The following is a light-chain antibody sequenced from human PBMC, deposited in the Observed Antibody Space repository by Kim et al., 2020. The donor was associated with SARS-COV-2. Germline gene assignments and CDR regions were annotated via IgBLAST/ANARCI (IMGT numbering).Light chain of an antibody. Sequence: IQMTQSPSSLSASVGDRVIISCRASESISKYLNWYQQKPGRAPNLLIYTASSLQSGVPSRFSGSGYGTDFTLTISSLQPEDFATYFCKQSYKTPRTFGQGTKVDIK. CDR3: KQSYKTPRT. V-gene: IGKV1-39*01. J-gene: IGKJ1*01. CDR1: ESISKY. CDR2: TAS.